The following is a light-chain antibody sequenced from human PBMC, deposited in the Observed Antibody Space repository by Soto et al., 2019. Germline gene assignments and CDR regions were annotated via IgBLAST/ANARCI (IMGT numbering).Light chain of an antibody. CDR1: QSVTSSY. V-gene: IGKV3-20*01. J-gene: IGKJ5*01. Sequence: EILFTQSPGTLSLSPGERPTLSCRASQSVTSSYLAWYQQKPGQAPRILIYGASSRDTGIPDRFSGSGSGTDFTLTISRLEPEDFEVYYCQQYGSSPITFGQGTRLEIK. CDR2: GAS. CDR3: QQYGSSPIT.